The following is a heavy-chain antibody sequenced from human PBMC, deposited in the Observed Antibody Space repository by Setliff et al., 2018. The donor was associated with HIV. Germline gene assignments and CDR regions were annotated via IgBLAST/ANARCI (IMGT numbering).Heavy chain of an antibody. J-gene: IGHJ3*02. CDR3: AREYDVLSGSYISAFDI. D-gene: IGHD3-3*01. V-gene: IGHV1-2*04. CDR2: INPSNGAT. Sequence: ASVKVSCKASGYTFTDYFIHWVRQAPGQGLEWVGRINPSNGATDFGQKFQGWITMTRDTSSRTACLEVNRLTSDDTAVYYCAREYDVLSGSYISAFDIWGQGTMVTVSS. CDR1: GYTFTDYF.